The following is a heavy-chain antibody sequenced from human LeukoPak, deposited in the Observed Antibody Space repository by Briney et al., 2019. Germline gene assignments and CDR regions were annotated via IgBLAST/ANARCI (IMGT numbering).Heavy chain of an antibody. CDR2: IYYGENT. D-gene: IGHD3-22*01. J-gene: IGHJ4*02. Sequence: SETLSLTCTVSGGSISSGPYYWGWIRQPPGKGLEWIGNIYYGENTYYNPSLKSRVTMSVDTSKNQFSLRLTSVTAADTAVYYCARDQYYYDSSGYYRFDYWGQGTLVTVSS. CDR3: ARDQYYYDSSGYYRFDY. V-gene: IGHV4-39*07. CDR1: GGSISSGPYY.